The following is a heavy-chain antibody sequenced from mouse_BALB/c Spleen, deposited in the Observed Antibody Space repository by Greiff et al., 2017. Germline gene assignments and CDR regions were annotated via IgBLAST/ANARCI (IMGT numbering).Heavy chain of an antibody. J-gene: IGHJ2*01. D-gene: IGHD2-12*01. CDR2: IWAGGST. CDR1: GFSLTSYG. Sequence: VKLMESGPGLVAPSQSLSITCTVSGFSLTSYGVHWVRQPPGKGLEWLGVIWAGGSTNYNSALMSRLSISKDNSKSQVFLQMNMMQTDNTAMYYCARDIYSQVDYWGQGTTLTVSS. CDR3: ARDIYSQVDY. V-gene: IGHV2-9*02.